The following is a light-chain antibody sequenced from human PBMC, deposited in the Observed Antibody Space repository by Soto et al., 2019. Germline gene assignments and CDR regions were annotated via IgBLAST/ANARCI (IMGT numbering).Light chain of an antibody. CDR3: HQFDSSLT. Sequence: EIVLTQSPGTLSLSPGDRATLSCRASQSVSTSFLAWYQQTPGQAPRFLIYGTSSRATGIPDRFSGSGSGTDFTLTISRLEPEDFAVYYCHQFDSSLTFGQGTTVEIK. J-gene: IGKJ1*01. V-gene: IGKV3-20*01. CDR1: QSVSTSF. CDR2: GTS.